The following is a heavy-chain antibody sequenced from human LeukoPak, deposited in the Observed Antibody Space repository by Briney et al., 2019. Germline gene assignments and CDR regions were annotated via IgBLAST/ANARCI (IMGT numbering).Heavy chain of an antibody. CDR3: AARTIFGVVLDY. CDR1: GYTLTELS. V-gene: IGHV1-24*01. D-gene: IGHD3-3*01. CDR2: FDPEDGET. Sequence: ASVKVSCKVSGYTLTELSMHWVRQAPGKGLEWMGGFDPEDGETIYAQKFQGRVTMTEGTSTDTAYMELSSLRSEDTAVYYCAARTIFGVVLDYWGQGTLVTVSS. J-gene: IGHJ4*02.